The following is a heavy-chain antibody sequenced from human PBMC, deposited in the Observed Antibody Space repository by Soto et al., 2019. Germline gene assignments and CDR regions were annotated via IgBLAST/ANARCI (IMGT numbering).Heavy chain of an antibody. J-gene: IGHJ3*01. CDR2: LYDVDGT. CDR3: ASWHEREHAYDV. Sequence: GGSLRLSCAAFGLTVSGKKYVAWVRQAPGKGLEWISALYDVDGTYYADSVKGRFTTSTDSSKTTVYLQMNGLRPDDTAVYYCASWHEREHAYDVWGRGTTVTVSS. V-gene: IGHV3-53*01. CDR1: GLTVSGKKY. D-gene: IGHD1-1*01.